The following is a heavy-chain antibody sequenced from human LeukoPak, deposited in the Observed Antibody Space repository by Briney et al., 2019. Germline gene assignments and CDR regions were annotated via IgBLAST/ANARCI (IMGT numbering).Heavy chain of an antibody. CDR1: GGSISSSNW. Sequence: PSGTLSLTCAVSGGSISSSNWWSWVRQPPGKGLEWIGYIYYSGTTNYNPSLKSRVTISLDTSKNQFSLKLSSVTAADTAVYYCAREVDDYGGNWGQGTLVTVSS. V-gene: IGHV4-4*02. D-gene: IGHD4-23*01. CDR3: AREVDDYGGN. J-gene: IGHJ4*02. CDR2: IYYSGTT.